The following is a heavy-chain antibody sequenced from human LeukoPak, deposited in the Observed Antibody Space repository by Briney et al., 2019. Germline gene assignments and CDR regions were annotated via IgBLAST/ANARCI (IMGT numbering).Heavy chain of an antibody. Sequence: GGSLGLSCAASGFTFSSYGMHWVRQAPGKGLEWVAVISYDGSNKYYADSVKGRFTISRDNSKNTLYLQMNSLRAEDTAVYYCAKDGWFGGARSYFDYWGQGTLVTVSS. CDR2: ISYDGSNK. CDR3: AKDGWFGGARSYFDY. V-gene: IGHV3-30*18. J-gene: IGHJ4*02. CDR1: GFTFSSYG. D-gene: IGHD3-10*01.